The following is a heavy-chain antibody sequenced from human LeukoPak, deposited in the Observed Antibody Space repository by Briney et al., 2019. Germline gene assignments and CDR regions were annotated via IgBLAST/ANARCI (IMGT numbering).Heavy chain of an antibody. CDR3: ARELGIAVAGNDY. D-gene: IGHD6-19*01. CDR1: GYTFTGYY. J-gene: IGHJ4*02. Sequence: ASVTVSCRASGYTFTGYYMHWVRQAPGEGLEWMGWINPNSGGTNYAQKFQGRVTMTRDTSISTAYMELSRLRSDDTAVYYCARELGIAVAGNDYWGQGTLVTVSS. CDR2: INPNSGGT. V-gene: IGHV1-2*02.